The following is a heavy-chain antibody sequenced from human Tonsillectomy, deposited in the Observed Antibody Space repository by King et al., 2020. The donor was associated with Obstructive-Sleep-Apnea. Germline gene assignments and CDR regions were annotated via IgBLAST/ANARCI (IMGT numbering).Heavy chain of an antibody. Sequence: VQLVESGGGVVQPGRSLRLSCAVSGFTFSSYAMHWVRQAPGKGLEWVAGISYDGSNKYYADSVKGRFTISRDNSKNTLYLQMNSLRTEDTALYYCARDGRGKPVPGVIIVTHGMDVWGQGTTVTVSS. CDR2: ISYDGSNK. D-gene: IGHD3-10*01. J-gene: IGHJ6*02. CDR3: ARDGRGKPVPGVIIVTHGMDV. CDR1: GFTFSSYA. V-gene: IGHV3-30*04.